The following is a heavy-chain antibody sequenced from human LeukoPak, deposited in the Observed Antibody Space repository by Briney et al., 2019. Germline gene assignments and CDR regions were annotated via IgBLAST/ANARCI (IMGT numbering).Heavy chain of an antibody. CDR1: GFTFSSYE. CDR3: AELGITMIGGV. V-gene: IGHV3-48*03. Sequence: GGSLRLSCAASGFTFSSYEMIWVRQAPGKGLEWVSYISSSGSTIYYADSVKGRFTISRDTAKNSLYLQMNSLRAEDTAVYHCAELGITMIGGVWGKGTTVTISS. J-gene: IGHJ6*04. D-gene: IGHD3-10*02. CDR2: ISSSGSTI.